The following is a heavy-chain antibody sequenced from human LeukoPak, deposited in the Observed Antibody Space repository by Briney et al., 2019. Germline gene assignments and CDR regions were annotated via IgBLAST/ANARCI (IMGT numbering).Heavy chain of an antibody. J-gene: IGHJ2*01. CDR2: IIPLFETS. V-gene: IGHV1-69*05. D-gene: IGHD3-16*02. CDR3: ARYRRDWYYDL. Sequence: ASVKVSCKASGGSFNGYAISWVRQAPGQGPEWVGAIIPLFETSKYAPKLQGRVTITTDESTSTAYLELSSLTCDDTAVYYCARYRRDWYYDLWGRGILVTVSS. CDR1: GGSFNGYA.